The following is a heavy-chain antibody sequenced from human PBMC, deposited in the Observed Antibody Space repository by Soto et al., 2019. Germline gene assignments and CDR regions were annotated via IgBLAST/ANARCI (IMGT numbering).Heavy chain of an antibody. V-gene: IGHV1-18*01. CDR1: GGTFSSYT. CDR2: ISANNGKT. J-gene: IGHJ5*02. CDR3: ARGTTNWFDP. D-gene: IGHD1-1*01. Sequence: ASVKVSCKASGGTFSSYTISWVRQAPGQGLEWMGWISANNGKTNYAQKLQGRVTMTTDTSTSTAYMELRSLRSDDTAVYYCARGTTNWFDPWGQGTLVTVSS.